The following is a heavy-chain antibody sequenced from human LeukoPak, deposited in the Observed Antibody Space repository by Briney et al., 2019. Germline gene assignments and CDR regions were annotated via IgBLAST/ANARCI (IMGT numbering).Heavy chain of an antibody. CDR1: GYSISSGYY. J-gene: IGHJ5*02. V-gene: IGHV4-38-2*01. Sequence: SETLSLTCAVSGYSISSGYYRGWIRPPPGKGLEWIGSIYHSGSTYYNPSLKSRVTISVDTSKNQFSLKLSSVTAADTAVYYCAQRVRGGNNWFDPWGQGTLVTVSS. CDR3: AQRVRGGNNWFDP. CDR2: IYHSGST. D-gene: IGHD1-1*01.